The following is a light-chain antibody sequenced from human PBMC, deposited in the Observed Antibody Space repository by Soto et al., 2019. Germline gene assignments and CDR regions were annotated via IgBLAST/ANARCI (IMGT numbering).Light chain of an antibody. CDR3: QQYYSYPQYT. V-gene: IGKV1-8*01. CDR2: AAS. CDR1: QGISSY. J-gene: IGKJ2*01. Sequence: AIRMTQSPSSLSASTGDRVTITCRASQGISSYLAWDQQKPGKAPKLLIYAASTLQSGVPSRFSGSGSGTEFTITISCLQSEDFATYYCQQYYSYPQYTFGQGTKLEIK.